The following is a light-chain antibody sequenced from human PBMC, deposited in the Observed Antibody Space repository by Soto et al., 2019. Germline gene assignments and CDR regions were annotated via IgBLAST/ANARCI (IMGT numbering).Light chain of an antibody. CDR1: SSNIGAGYD. CDR3: QSYDSSLSEGV. Sequence: QSVLAQPPSVSGAPGQRVTISCTGSSSNIGAGYDVHWYQQLPGTAPKLLIYANSNRPSGVPDRFSGSKSGTSASLAITGLQDDDEADYYCQSYDSSLSEGVFGGGTQLTVL. J-gene: IGLJ2*01. CDR2: ANS. V-gene: IGLV1-40*01.